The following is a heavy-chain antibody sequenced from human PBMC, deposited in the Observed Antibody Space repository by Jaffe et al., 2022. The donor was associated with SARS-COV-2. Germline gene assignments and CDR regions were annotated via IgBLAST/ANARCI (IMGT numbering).Heavy chain of an antibody. Sequence: QVQLQESGPGLVNPSETLSLTCTVSGASTAYYYWTWIRQPPGKGLEWIGYIFTTGTTNYNPSLKSRVTVSLDTSKNQFSLRLTSVTAADTAVYYCARGLMGCGGGTCYPDGFDIWGQGTMVTVSS. V-gene: IGHV4-59*01. CDR1: GASTAYYY. CDR3: ARGLMGCGGGTCYPDGFDI. J-gene: IGHJ3*02. CDR2: IFTTGTT. D-gene: IGHD2-15*01.